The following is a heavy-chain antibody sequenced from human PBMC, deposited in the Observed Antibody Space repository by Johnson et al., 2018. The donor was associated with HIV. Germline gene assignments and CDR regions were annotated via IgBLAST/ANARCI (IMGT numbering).Heavy chain of an antibody. CDR2: ISGSGGST. CDR3: AKDRMRGATKDAFDI. V-gene: IGHV3-23*04. CDR1: GFSFDDYG. D-gene: IGHD1-26*01. Sequence: EKLVESGGGLVTPGGSLRLSCAASGFSFDDYGMSWVRQAPGKGLEWVSAISGSGGSTYYADSVKGRFTISRDNSKNTLYLQMNSLRAEDTAVYYCAKDRMRGATKDAFDIWGQGTMVTVSS. J-gene: IGHJ3*02.